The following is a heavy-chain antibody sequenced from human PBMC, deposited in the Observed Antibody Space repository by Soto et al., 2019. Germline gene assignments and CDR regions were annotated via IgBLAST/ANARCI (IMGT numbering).Heavy chain of an antibody. CDR1: GFIFSRYW. V-gene: IGHV3-7*01. Sequence: EVQLVESGGGLVQPGGSLRLSCAASGFIFSRYWMTWVRQAPGKGLEWVANIKQDGSEKYYVDSVKGRFTISRDNAKTSLYLQMNSLRAEDTGVYYCARVGDVVSDGMDVWGQGTTVTVSS. CDR3: ARVGDVVSDGMDV. J-gene: IGHJ6*02. D-gene: IGHD2-21*01. CDR2: IKQDGSEK.